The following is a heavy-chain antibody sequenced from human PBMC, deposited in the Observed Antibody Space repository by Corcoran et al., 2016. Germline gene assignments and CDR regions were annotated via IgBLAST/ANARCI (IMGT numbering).Heavy chain of an antibody. J-gene: IGHJ4*02. Sequence: QVTLKESGPALVKPTQTLTLTCTFSGFSLSTSGMRVSWIRQPPGKAPEWLARIDWDDDKFYSTSLKTRLTISKDTSKNQVVLTMTNMDPVDTATYYCARDLAGTGYFDNWGQGTLVTVSS. CDR3: ARDLAGTGYFDN. D-gene: IGHD6-19*01. CDR2: IDWDDDK. V-gene: IGHV2-70*04. CDR1: GFSLSTSGMR.